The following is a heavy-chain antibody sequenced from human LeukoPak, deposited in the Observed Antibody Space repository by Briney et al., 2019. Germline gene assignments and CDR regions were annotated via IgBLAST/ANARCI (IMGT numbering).Heavy chain of an antibody. Sequence: SETLSLTCAVYGGSLSGYYWSWIRQPPGKGLEWIGEINHSGSTNYNPSLKSRVTISVDTSKNQFSLKLSSVTAADTAVYYCARGYGGATINYWGQGTLVTVSS. CDR3: ARGYGGATINY. J-gene: IGHJ4*02. D-gene: IGHD5-24*01. CDR2: INHSGST. V-gene: IGHV4-34*01. CDR1: GGSLSGYY.